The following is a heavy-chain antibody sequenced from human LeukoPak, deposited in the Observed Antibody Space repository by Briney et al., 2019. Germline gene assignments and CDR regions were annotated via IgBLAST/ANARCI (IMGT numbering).Heavy chain of an antibody. V-gene: IGHV3-15*01. D-gene: IGHD3-10*01. Sequence: GGSLRLSCAASGFTFSNAWMSWVRQAPGKGLEWVGRIKSKTDGGTTDYAAPVKGRFTISRDDSKNTLYLQMNSLKTEDTAVYYCTTPMTRIHTYYYGSGSSPILYWGQGTLVTVSS. J-gene: IGHJ4*02. CDR1: GFTFSNAW. CDR3: TTPMTRIHTYYYGSGSSPILY. CDR2: IKSKTDGGTT.